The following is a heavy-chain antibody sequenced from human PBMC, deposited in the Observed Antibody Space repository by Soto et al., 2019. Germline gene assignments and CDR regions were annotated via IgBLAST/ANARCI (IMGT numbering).Heavy chain of an antibody. CDR2: IIPIFGTG. Sequence: QVQLVQSGAEVKKPGSSVKVSCKASGGTFSSYAISWVRQAPGQGLEWMGGIIPIFGTGNYAQKFQGRVTITADESTSTAEMELSSLRSEDTAVYFCAREGLYGSGSYYSKGLDYWGQGTLVTVSS. CDR3: AREGLYGSGSYYSKGLDY. D-gene: IGHD3-10*01. J-gene: IGHJ4*02. CDR1: GGTFSSYA. V-gene: IGHV1-69*01.